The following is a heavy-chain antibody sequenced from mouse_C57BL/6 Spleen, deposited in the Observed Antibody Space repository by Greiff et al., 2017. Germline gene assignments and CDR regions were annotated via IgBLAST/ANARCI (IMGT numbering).Heavy chain of an antibody. Sequence: LVESGPELVKPGASVKISCKASGYAFSSSWMNWVKQRPGKGLEWIGRIYPGDGDTNYNGKFKGKATLTADKSSSTAYMQLSSLTSEDSAVYFCAVFTTVVADYWGQGTTLTVSS. D-gene: IGHD1-1*01. CDR3: AVFTTVVADY. V-gene: IGHV1-82*01. J-gene: IGHJ2*01. CDR1: GYAFSSSW. CDR2: IYPGDGDT.